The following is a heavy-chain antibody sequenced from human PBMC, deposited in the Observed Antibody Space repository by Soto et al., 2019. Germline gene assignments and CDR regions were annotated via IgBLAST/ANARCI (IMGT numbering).Heavy chain of an antibody. V-gene: IGHV3-21*01. Sequence: GESLKISCATSGFTFSDYSMNWVRQAAGKDLEWISSISTGGNYVYYADSVKGRFTISRDNAKSSLYLQMDSLRAEDTAVYYCARDSRIVARPAMGSVGFDPWGQGTLVTVSS. CDR3: ARDSRIVARPAMGSVGFDP. CDR2: ISTGGNYV. J-gene: IGHJ5*02. D-gene: IGHD2-2*01. CDR1: GFTFSDYS.